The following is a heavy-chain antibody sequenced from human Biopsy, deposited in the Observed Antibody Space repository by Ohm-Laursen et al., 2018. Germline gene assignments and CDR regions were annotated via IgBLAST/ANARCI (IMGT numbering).Heavy chain of an antibody. V-gene: IGHV3-11*01. CDR2: ISGGGAI. D-gene: IGHD4-23*01. J-gene: IGHJ6*02. Sequence: SLSLSRSSSVFSFCVYHNWWICMAPGRGLELVSFISGGGAIYYGDSMKGRVTISSDNAKNSLYLQMHSLSAEDTAVYYCARDTRWSPYSMDVWGQGTTVTVSS. CDR3: ARDTRWSPYSMDV. CDR1: VFSFCVYH.